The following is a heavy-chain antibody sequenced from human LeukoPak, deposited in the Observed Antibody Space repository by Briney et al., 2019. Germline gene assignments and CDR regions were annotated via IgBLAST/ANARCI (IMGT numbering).Heavy chain of an antibody. D-gene: IGHD5-18*01. Sequence: GGSLRLSCAASGFTFGSYSMNWVRQAPGKGLEWVSSISSSSSYIYYADSVKGRFTISRDNAKNSLYLQMNSLRAEDTAVYYCARDSRYNYGDYYHYYYYMDVWGRGTTVTVSS. CDR3: ARDSRYNYGDYYHYYYYMDV. CDR2: ISSSSSYI. J-gene: IGHJ6*03. CDR1: GFTFGSYS. V-gene: IGHV3-21*01.